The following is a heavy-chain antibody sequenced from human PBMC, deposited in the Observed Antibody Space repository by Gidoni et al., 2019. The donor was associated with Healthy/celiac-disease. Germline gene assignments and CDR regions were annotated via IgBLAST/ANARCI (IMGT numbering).Heavy chain of an antibody. D-gene: IGHD6-19*01. CDR3: ARIAVAGFFHY. CDR2: ISGSGGST. V-gene: IGHV3-23*01. J-gene: IGHJ4*02. Sequence: QLLVSGAGLVQPGGSMRRSCAASGFTFSSYAMSWVRQAPGKGLEWVSAISGSGGSTYYADSVKGRFTISRDNSKNTLYLQMNSLRAEDTAVYYCARIAVAGFFHYWGQGTLVTVSS. CDR1: GFTFSSYA.